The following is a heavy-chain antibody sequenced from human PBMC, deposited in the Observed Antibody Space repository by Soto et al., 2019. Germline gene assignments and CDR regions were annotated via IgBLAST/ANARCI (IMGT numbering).Heavy chain of an antibody. D-gene: IGHD2-21*02. Sequence: QERLVQSGAELRRPGTSVKISCRASGYNFPSSNVNWEQQASGQGPEWVGWMNAANGNAAFAREFQGRVTMTRDLSTDTAYLDLGGLSSGDTAMYYCARAVGIGVTGLDLWGPGTFVTGS. V-gene: IGHV1-8*01. CDR1: GYNFPSSN. CDR3: ARAVGIGVTGLDL. CDR2: MNAANGNA. J-gene: IGHJ5*02.